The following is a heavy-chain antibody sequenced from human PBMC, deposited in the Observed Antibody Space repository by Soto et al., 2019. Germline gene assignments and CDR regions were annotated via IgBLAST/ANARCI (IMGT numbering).Heavy chain of an antibody. CDR2: ISSSGGST. V-gene: IGHV3-64*01. CDR1: GFSFSTYA. D-gene: IGHD5-18*01. Sequence: EVQLVESGGGLVQPGGSLRLSCAASGFSFSTYAMYWVRQAPGKGLEYISVISSSGGSTYYANSVRGRFTISRDNSKNTLYLQMGSLRVEGMAVYYCARAGYSDGLDYWGQGTLVTVSS. J-gene: IGHJ4*02. CDR3: ARAGYSDGLDY.